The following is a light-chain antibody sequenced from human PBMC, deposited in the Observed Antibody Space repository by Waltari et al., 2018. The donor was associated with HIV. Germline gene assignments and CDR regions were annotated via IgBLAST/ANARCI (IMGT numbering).Light chain of an antibody. V-gene: IGKV3-15*01. J-gene: IGKJ1*01. CDR1: QSVSSK. CDR3: QQYNNWPPWT. CDR2: GAS. Sequence: EIVMTQSPGTLSVSPEERATLSCRASQSVSSKLAWYQQKPGQAPRLLIYGASTRATGIPGRFSGSGSGTEFTLTISSLQSEDSAVYYCQQYNNWPPWTFGQGTKVEIK.